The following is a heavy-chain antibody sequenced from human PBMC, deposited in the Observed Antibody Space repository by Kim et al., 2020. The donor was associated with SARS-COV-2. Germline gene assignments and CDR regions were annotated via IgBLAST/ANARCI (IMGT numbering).Heavy chain of an antibody. CDR3: AKGYMVRGVIIMSAFDY. CDR2: ISGSGGST. D-gene: IGHD3-10*01. Sequence: GGSLRLSCAASGFTFSSYAMSWVRQAPGKGLEWVSAISGSGGSTYYADSVKGRFTISRDNSKNTLYLQMNSLRAEDTAVYYCAKGYMVRGVIIMSAFDYWGQGTLVTVSS. V-gene: IGHV3-23*01. J-gene: IGHJ4*02. CDR1: GFTFSSYA.